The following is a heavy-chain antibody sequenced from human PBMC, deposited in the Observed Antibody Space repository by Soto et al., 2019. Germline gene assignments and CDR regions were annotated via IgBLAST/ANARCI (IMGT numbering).Heavy chain of an antibody. Sequence: PGGSLRLSCVASGFSFDNYAMSWVRQAPGKGLEWVSAIKSDGSSTYYAASVKDRFIISRDNSKNTLYLQLNSLRVEDTAVYYCAQLGLMTFSHKHYFNHWGRGTLVTVSS. D-gene: IGHD3-16*01. CDR2: IKSDGSST. J-gene: IGHJ4*02. CDR1: GFSFDNYA. V-gene: IGHV3-23*01. CDR3: AQLGLMTFSHKHYFNH.